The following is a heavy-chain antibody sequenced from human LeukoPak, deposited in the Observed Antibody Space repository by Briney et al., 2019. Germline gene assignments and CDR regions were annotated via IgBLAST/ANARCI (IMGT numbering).Heavy chain of an antibody. Sequence: ASVKVSCKSSGYTFTSYAMHWVRQAPGQRLEWMGRINAGNGNTKYSQKFQGRVTITRDTSASTAYMELSSLRSEDTTVYYCARGDSSSWYLDYWGQGTLVTVSS. J-gene: IGHJ4*02. CDR2: INAGNGNT. V-gene: IGHV1-3*01. CDR1: GYTFTSYA. CDR3: ARGDSSSWYLDY. D-gene: IGHD6-13*01.